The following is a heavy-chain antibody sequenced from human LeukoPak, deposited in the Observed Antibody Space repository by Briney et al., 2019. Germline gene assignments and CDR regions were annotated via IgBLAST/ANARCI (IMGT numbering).Heavy chain of an antibody. Sequence: SETLSLTCTVSVGSISRYYWSWLRQPPGKGLEWIGYIYYSGSTNYNPSLKSRVTISVDTSKNQFSLKLSSVTAADTAVYYCARGVLYPRGPQGYYFDYGGQGTLVTVSS. CDR1: VGSISRYY. V-gene: IGHV4-59*01. D-gene: IGHD3-10*01. CDR3: ARGVLYPRGPQGYYFDY. J-gene: IGHJ4*02. CDR2: IYYSGST.